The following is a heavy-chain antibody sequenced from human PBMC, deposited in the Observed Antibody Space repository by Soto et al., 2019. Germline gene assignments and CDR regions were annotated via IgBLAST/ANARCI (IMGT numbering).Heavy chain of an antibody. CDR3: ARGGVVINTTSFFEY. D-gene: IGHD2-21*01. CDR2: IYPGDSDT. CDR1: GYRFSNYW. J-gene: IGHJ4*02. V-gene: IGHV5-51*01. Sequence: PGESLKISCKSSGYRFSNYWIGWVRQMSGKGLEWMGIIYPGDSDTRYSPSFQGQVTISADRSISTAYLQWSSLKASDTGMYFCARGGVVINTTSFFEYWGQGVPVTVSS.